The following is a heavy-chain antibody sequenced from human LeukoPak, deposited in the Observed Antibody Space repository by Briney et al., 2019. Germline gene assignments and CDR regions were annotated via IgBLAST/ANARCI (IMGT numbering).Heavy chain of an antibody. CDR3: ARVITVAAAGPKELDK. Sequence: SETLSLTCTVSGGSISSYYWSWIRQPPGKGLEWIGYIYTSGSTNYNPSLKSRVTISVDTSKNQFSLKLSSVTAADTAVYYCARVITVAAAGPKELDKWGQGTLVIVSS. CDR2: IYTSGST. CDR1: GGSISSYY. D-gene: IGHD6-13*01. V-gene: IGHV4-4*09. J-gene: IGHJ4*02.